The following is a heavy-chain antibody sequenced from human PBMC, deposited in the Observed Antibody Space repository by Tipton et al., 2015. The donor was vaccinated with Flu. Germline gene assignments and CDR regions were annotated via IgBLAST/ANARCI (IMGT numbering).Heavy chain of an antibody. Sequence: TLSLTCTVSGGSISSGSYYWSWIRQPAGKGLEWIGRIYTSGSTNYNPSLKSRVTISVDTSKNQFSLKLSSVTAADTAVYYCASYYYDCSGYPQGAYYFDYWGQGTLVTVSS. CDR2: IYTSGST. V-gene: IGHV4-61*02. CDR3: ASYYYDCSGYPQGAYYFDY. J-gene: IGHJ4*02. D-gene: IGHD3-22*01. CDR1: GGSISSGSYY.